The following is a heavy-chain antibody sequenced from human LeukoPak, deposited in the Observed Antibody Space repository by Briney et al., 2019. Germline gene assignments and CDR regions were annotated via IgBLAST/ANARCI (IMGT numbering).Heavy chain of an antibody. CDR1: GFTFSDSA. J-gene: IGHJ4*02. Sequence: GRSLRLSCAASGFTFSDSAMHWVRQAPGKGLQWVAIISYDGSNKFYTDSVKGRFTISRDSSKNTLYLQMNSLRAEDTAVYYCARSPHYYDFWSGSYYFDYWGQGTLVTVSS. CDR2: ISYDGSNK. CDR3: ARSPHYYDFWSGSYYFDY. V-gene: IGHV3-30*04. D-gene: IGHD3-3*01.